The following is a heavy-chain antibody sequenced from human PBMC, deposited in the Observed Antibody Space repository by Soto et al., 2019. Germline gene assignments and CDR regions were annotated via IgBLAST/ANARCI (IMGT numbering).Heavy chain of an antibody. Sequence: EVQLVESGGDLVQPGGSLRLSCAASGFTFSSYRMHWVRQAPGKGLVWVSSINSDGSTNHADSVKGRFTISRDNAKNTLYLQMNSLRVEDTAVYYCTRDREGLAYWGPGTLVTVSS. CDR3: TRDREGLAY. J-gene: IGHJ4*02. CDR1: GFTFSSYR. CDR2: INSDGST. V-gene: IGHV3-74*01.